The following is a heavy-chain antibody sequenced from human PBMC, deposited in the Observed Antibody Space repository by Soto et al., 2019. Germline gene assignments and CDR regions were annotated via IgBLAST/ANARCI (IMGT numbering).Heavy chain of an antibody. Sequence: PSETLSLTCTVSVGSVSSGSYYWSWIRQPPGKGLDWIGYIYYSGSTNYNPSLKSRVTISVDTSKNQFSLTLSSVTAADTAVYYCARERYSSGWLAKNWFDPWGQGALVTVSS. CDR1: VGSVSSGSYY. V-gene: IGHV4-61*01. CDR2: IYYSGST. D-gene: IGHD6-19*01. CDR3: ARERYSSGWLAKNWFDP. J-gene: IGHJ5*02.